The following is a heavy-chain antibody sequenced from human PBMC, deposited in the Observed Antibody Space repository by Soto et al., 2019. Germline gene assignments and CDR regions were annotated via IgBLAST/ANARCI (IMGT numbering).Heavy chain of an antibody. CDR1: GGTFRNYP. D-gene: IGHD2-15*01. J-gene: IGHJ4*02. V-gene: IGHV1-69*02. CDR3: ARGPLVVLNYFES. CDR2: IFPLTDIP. Sequence: QVQLVQSGTEVKKPGSSVKVSCKASGGTFRNYPINWVRQAPGHGLEWMGSIFPLTDIPDYAQNFQARLTISADKSTSTAYMALSSLTSDDTAMYFCARGPLVVLNYFESWGQGTLVTVSS.